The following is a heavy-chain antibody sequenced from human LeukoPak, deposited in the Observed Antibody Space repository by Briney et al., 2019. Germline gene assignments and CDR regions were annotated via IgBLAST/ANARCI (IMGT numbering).Heavy chain of an antibody. CDR1: GYTFTSYG. D-gene: IGHD1-26*01. Sequence: ASVKVSCKASGYTFTSYGISLVREAPAQGLKWMGWISAYNGNTNYAQKLQGRVTMTTDTSMSTAYMELRSLRSDDTAVYYCAREAAPIVGATTPNYNWFDPWGQGTLVTVSS. V-gene: IGHV1-18*01. J-gene: IGHJ5*02. CDR2: ISAYNGNT. CDR3: AREAAPIVGATTPNYNWFDP.